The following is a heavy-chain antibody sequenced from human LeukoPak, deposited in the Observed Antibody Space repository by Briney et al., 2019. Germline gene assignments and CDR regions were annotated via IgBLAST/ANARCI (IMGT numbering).Heavy chain of an antibody. CDR3: ARVSWFDELPNY. CDR1: VDSMFGYY. J-gene: IGHJ4*02. CDR2: IYDTGRT. D-gene: IGHD3-10*01. V-gene: IGHV4-59*01. Sequence: SETLSLTCSVSVDSMFGYYWSWLRQPPGGGLEWIGYIYDTGRTNYSPSLMSRVTISLDTYNKQFSLRLTSVTAADTAVYYCARVSWFDELPNYWGQGTLVSVSS.